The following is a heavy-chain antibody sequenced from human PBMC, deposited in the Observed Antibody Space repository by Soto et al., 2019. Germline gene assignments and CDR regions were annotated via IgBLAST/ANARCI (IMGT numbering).Heavy chain of an antibody. D-gene: IGHD6-19*01. V-gene: IGHV3-48*01. J-gene: IGHJ4*02. CDR3: ARAQWLGGVY. CDR1: GFTFSSYS. Sequence: ESGGGLVQPGGSLRLSCSASGFTFSSYSMNWVRQAPGKGLEWVSYISANGVTTHYADSVKGRFTISRDNAKTSLYLQMNSLRGEDTAVYYCARAQWLGGVYWGQGTLVTVSS. CDR2: ISANGVTT.